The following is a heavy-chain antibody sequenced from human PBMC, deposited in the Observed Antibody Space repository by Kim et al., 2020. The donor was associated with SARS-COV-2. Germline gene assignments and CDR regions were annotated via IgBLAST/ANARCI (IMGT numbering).Heavy chain of an antibody. D-gene: IGHD3-22*01. CDR3: AKFLSNYYDSSGYYFVGMYFDY. J-gene: IGHJ4*02. CDR2: ISGSGGST. CDR1: GFTFSSYA. V-gene: IGHV3-23*01. Sequence: GGSLRLSCAASGFTFSSYAMSWVRQAPGKGLEWVSAISGSGGSTYYADSVKGRFTISRDNSKNTLYLQMNSLRAEDTAVYYCAKFLSNYYDSSGYYFVGMYFDYWGQGTLVTVSS.